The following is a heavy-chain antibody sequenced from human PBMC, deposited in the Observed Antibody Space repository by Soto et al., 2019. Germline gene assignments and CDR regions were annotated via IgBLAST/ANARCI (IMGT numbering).Heavy chain of an antibody. CDR1: GASISGGDDF. CDR2: VYCSGST. Sequence: QVQLQQSGPRLVRPSETLSLTCTVSGASISGGDDFWSWLRQPPGTGLEWIGYVYCSGSTYYNPSLKSRLTISVATSKNQFSLNLSSVTAADTAVYYCARDNYGDYFNYWGQGTLVTVSS. CDR3: ARDNYGDYFNY. V-gene: IGHV4-30-4*01. J-gene: IGHJ4*02. D-gene: IGHD4-17*01.